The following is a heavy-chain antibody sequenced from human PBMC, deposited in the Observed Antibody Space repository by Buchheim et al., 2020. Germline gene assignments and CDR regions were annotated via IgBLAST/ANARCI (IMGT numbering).Heavy chain of an antibody. V-gene: IGHV4-30-4*01. D-gene: IGHD6-6*01. CDR2: IYYSGST. J-gene: IGHJ3*02. Sequence: QVQLQESGPGLVKPSQTLSLTCTVSGGSISSGDYYWSWIRQPPGKGLEWIGYIYYSGSTYYNPSLKSRVTISVDTSKNQFSLKLSSVTAADTAVYYCARGFSAGVYSSSSEGDAFDIWGQGT. CDR3: ARGFSAGVYSSSSEGDAFDI. CDR1: GGSISSGDYY.